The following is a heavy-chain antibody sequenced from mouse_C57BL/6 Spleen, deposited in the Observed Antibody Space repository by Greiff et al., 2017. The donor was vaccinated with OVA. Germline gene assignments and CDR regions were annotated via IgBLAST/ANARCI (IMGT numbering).Heavy chain of an antibody. CDR1: GYTFTSYW. CDR3: ARRDYYGSSHWYFDV. Sequence: HLLHPGPALVKPGASVKLSCKASGYTFTSYWMHWVKQRPGQGLEWIGNINPSNGGTNYNEKFKSKATLTVDKSSSTAYMQLSSLTSEDSAVYYCARRDYYGSSHWYFDVWGTGTTVTVSS. J-gene: IGHJ1*03. D-gene: IGHD1-1*01. CDR2: INPSNGGT. V-gene: IGHV1-53*01.